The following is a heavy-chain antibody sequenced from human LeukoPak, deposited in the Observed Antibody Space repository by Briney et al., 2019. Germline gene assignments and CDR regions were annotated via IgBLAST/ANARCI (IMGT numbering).Heavy chain of an antibody. CDR2: ISSGSDTI. CDR1: GFTFRIYG. J-gene: IGHJ4*02. CDR3: ARATRNGYDY. Sequence: GGSLRLSCAASGFTFRIYGMNWVRQAPGKGPEWVSYISSGSDTIYYADSAKGRFTMSRDSAKNSLFLQMNSLRAEDTAVYYCARATRNGYDYWGQGTLVAVSS. V-gene: IGHV3-48*04. D-gene: IGHD5-24*01.